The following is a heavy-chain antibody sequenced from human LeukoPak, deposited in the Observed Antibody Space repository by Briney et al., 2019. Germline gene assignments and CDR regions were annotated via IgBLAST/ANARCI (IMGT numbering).Heavy chain of an antibody. CDR3: LRNYYDSSGYYYFDY. D-gene: IGHD3-22*01. CDR1: GFTFSSYA. CDR2: ISYDGSNK. Sequence: GGSLRLSCAASGFTFSSYAMHWVRQAPGKGLEWVAVISYDGSNKYYADSVKGRFTISRDNSKNTLYLQMNSLRAEDTAVYYCLRNYYDSSGYYYFDYWGQGTLVTVSS. J-gene: IGHJ4*02. V-gene: IGHV3-30-3*01.